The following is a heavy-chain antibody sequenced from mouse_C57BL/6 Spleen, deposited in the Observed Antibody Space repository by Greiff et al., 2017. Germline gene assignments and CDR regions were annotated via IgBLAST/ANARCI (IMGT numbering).Heavy chain of an antibody. D-gene: IGHD1-1*01. CDR1: GYTFTSYW. CDR2: IHPNSGST. CDR3: ARLGTVVARYFDV. V-gene: IGHV1-64*01. Sequence: QVQLQQPGAELVKPGASVKLSCKASGYTFTSYWMHWVKQRPGQGLEWIGMIHPNSGSTNYNEKFKSKATLTVDKSSSTAYMQLSSLTSEDSAVYYCARLGTVVARYFDVWGTGTTVTVSS. J-gene: IGHJ1*03.